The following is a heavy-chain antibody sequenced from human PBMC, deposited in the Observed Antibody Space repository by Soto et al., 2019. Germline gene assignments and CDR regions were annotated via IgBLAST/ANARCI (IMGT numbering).Heavy chain of an antibody. CDR2: INAGNGGT. Sequence: GPSVKVSCKASGYTFANYGIHWVRQAPGQRLEWMGWINAGNGGTKYSENFQGRVTITRDTSASTVYLGLSSLSSEDTASYYCARTGHSGSYDFWG. V-gene: IGHV1-3*01. J-gene: IGHJ5*01. CDR1: GYTFANYG. CDR3: ARTGHSGSYDF. D-gene: IGHD2-8*02.